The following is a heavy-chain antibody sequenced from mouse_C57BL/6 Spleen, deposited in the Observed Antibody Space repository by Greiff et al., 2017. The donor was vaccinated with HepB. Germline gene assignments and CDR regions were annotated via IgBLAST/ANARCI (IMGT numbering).Heavy chain of an antibody. CDR1: GYTFTSYW. CDR3: ARAEGCPMDY. D-gene: IGHD6-1*01. J-gene: IGHJ4*01. Sequence: VQLQQPGAELVMPGASVKLSCKASGYTFTSYWMHWVKQRPGQGLEWIGEIDPSDSYTNYNQKFKGKSTLTVDKSSSTAYMQLSSLTSEDSAVYYCARAEGCPMDYWGQGTSVTVSS. CDR2: IDPSDSYT. V-gene: IGHV1-69*01.